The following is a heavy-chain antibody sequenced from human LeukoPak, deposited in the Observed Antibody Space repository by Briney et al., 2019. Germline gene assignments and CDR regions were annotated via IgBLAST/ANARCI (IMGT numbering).Heavy chain of an antibody. Sequence: ASVKVSCKASGYTFTSYDINWVRQAPGQGLEWMGWINPNSGGTNYAQKFQGTVTMTRDTSISTAYMELSRLRSDDTAVYYCARDWGTYDSSGNDAFDIWGQGTMVTVSS. V-gene: IGHV1-2*02. D-gene: IGHD3-22*01. CDR3: ARDWGTYDSSGNDAFDI. CDR1: GYTFTSYD. J-gene: IGHJ3*02. CDR2: INPNSGGT.